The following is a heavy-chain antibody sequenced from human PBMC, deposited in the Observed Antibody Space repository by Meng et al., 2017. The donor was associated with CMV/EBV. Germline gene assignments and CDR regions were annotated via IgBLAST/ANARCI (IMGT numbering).Heavy chain of an antibody. Sequence: GESLKISCKGSGYSFTSYWIGWVRQMPGKGLEWMGIIYPGDSDTRYSPSFQGQVTISADKSISTAYLQWSSLKASDTAMYYCARAGEARVYRVHYYYGMDVWGQGTTVTVSS. V-gene: IGHV5-51*01. J-gene: IGHJ6*02. CDR3: ARAGEARVYRVHYYYGMDV. CDR2: IYPGDSDT. D-gene: IGHD4-11*01. CDR1: GYSFTSYW.